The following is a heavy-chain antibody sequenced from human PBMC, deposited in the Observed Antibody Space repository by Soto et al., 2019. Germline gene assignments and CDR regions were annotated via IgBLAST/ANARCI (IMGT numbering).Heavy chain of an antibody. V-gene: IGHV3-9*01. CDR2: ISWNRGTI. J-gene: IGHJ4*02. CDR3: VKDKLYSNYEHYFDH. D-gene: IGHD4-4*01. CDR1: GFSFQNYA. Sequence: EVQLVESGGGLVQPGRSLRLSCAASGFSFQNYAMHWVRQAPGKGLEWVSGISWNRGTIGYADFVRGRFTISRDNAKNSLYLQMNSLRPEDTAFYYCVKDKLYSNYEHYFDHWGQGTLVTVSS.